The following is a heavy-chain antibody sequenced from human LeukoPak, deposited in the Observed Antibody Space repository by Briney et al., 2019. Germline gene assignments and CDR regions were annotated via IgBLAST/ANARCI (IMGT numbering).Heavy chain of an antibody. J-gene: IGHJ4*02. D-gene: IGHD2-15*01. V-gene: IGHV3-23*01. CDR1: GFTFTSYA. CDR3: AKDGCSGGSCFSHFDY. CDR2: FSGWSGRI. Sequence: GGSLRLSCVASGFTFTSYAMNWVRQAPGKGLEWVSGFSGWSGRIYYADSVKGGFTISRDNSKNMVYLQMNSLRDEDTAVYFCAKDGCSGGSCFSHFDYWGQGALVTVSS.